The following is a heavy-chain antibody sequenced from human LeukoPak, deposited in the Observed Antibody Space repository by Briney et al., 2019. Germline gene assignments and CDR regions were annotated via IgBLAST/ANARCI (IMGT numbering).Heavy chain of an antibody. CDR3: ARGARGYYYMDV. V-gene: IGHV3-30*03. CDR2: ISYDGSNK. Sequence: GGSLRLSCAASGFTFSSYGMHWVRQAPGKGLEWVAVISYDGSNKYYADSVKGRFTISRDNSKNTLYLQMNSLRAEDTAVYYCARGARGYYYMDVWGKGTTVTVSS. CDR1: GFTFSSYG. J-gene: IGHJ6*03.